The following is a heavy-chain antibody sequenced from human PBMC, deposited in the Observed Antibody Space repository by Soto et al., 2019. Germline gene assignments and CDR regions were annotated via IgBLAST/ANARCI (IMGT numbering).Heavy chain of an antibody. Sequence: SETLSLTCSVSGGSISSSSYSWGWIRQPPGKGLEWIGTIYYSGSTHYNPSLEGRVAISADTPNNQLSLRLSSVTAADTAVYYCGRHGMDYYDSSGYYYSPYYFDYWGQGTLVTVSS. V-gene: IGHV4-39*01. J-gene: IGHJ4*02. CDR3: GRHGMDYYDSSGYYYSPYYFDY. CDR1: GGSISSSSYS. D-gene: IGHD3-22*01. CDR2: IYYSGST.